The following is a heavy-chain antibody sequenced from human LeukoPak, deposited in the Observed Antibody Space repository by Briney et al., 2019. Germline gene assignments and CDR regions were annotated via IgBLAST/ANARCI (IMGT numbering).Heavy chain of an antibody. CDR1: GGSISSSNSY. CDR2: IHYSGST. J-gene: IGHJ3*02. D-gene: IGHD5-18*01. Sequence: SETLSLTCTVSGGSISSSNSYWGWIRQPPGKGLEWIGTIHYSGSTYYNPSLKSRVTISVDTSKNQFSLKLSSVTAADTAVYYCARARRGYSYGSNAFDIWGQGTMVTVSS. V-gene: IGHV4-39*07. CDR3: ARARRGYSYGSNAFDI.